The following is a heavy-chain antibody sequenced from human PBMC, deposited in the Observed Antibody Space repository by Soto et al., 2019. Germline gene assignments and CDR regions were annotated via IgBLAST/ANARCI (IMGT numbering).Heavy chain of an antibody. CDR3: ARWLCLRRGGYLYGVDV. J-gene: IGHJ6*02. CDR2: IIPMFGTA. D-gene: IGHD2-21*01. Sequence: QVQLVQSGAEVKKPGSSVKVSCKASGGTFSTYAISWVRQAPGQGLEWMGGIIPMFGTANYAQKFQGRVTITAEEPTSSADVELSSRGSEDAAGFCCARWLCLRRGGYLYGVDVWGQGTTVTVSS. V-gene: IGHV1-69*12. CDR1: GGTFSTYA.